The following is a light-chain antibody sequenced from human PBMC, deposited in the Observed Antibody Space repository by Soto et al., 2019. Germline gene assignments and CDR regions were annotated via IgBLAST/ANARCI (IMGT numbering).Light chain of an antibody. CDR2: AAS. J-gene: IGKJ3*01. V-gene: IGKV1-27*01. Sequence: DIQMTQSPSSLSAAVGDRVTITCRVSQGIRNYLAWYQQKPGKVPKLLIYAASTLQSGVPSRFSGGGSGTDFTLTISSLQPEDVATYYCQHYKSASFTFGPGTRVDFK. CDR3: QHYKSASFT. CDR1: QGIRNY.